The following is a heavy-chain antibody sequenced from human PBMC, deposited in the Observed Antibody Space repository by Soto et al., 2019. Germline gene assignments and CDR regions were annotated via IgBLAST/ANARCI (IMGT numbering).Heavy chain of an antibody. CDR1: GDSIRSSSHY. D-gene: IGHD3-22*01. Sequence: QVQLQESGPGLVKPSETLSLTCTVSGDSIRSSSHYWAWNRQPPGKGLEWIGGFYYSGCPYYDPSLKSRVTMSVDTPKNHFSLKLTSVTAADTAVYYCCISGFWGQGTLVTVSS. CDR2: FYYSGCP. CDR3: CISGF. J-gene: IGHJ1*01. V-gene: IGHV4-39*01.